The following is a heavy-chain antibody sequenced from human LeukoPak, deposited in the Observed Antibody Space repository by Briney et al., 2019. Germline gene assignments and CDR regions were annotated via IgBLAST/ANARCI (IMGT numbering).Heavy chain of an antibody. CDR1: GFTFSDYY. J-gene: IGHJ6*03. Sequence: PGGSLRLSCAASGFTFSDYYMSWIRQAPGKGLEWVSYISSSGSTIYYADSVKGRFTISRDNSKNTLYLQMNSLRAEDTAVYYCARLRGYSGYGQYYYYYMDVWGKGTTVTVSS. V-gene: IGHV3-11*01. D-gene: IGHD5-12*01. CDR2: ISSSGSTI. CDR3: ARLRGYSGYGQYYYYYMDV.